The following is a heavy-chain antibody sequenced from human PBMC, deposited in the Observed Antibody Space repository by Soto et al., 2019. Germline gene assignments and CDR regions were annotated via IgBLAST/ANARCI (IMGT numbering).Heavy chain of an antibody. Sequence: QVQLVESGGGVVQPGRSLRLSCAASGFTFSSYGMHWVRQAPGKGLEWVAVIIYDGSTKYYADSVKGRFTISRDNSKSTLYMQMNRLRAEDTAVYYCEKARMGAGVRGYFDYWGQGTLVTVSS. D-gene: IGHD3-10*01. J-gene: IGHJ4*02. V-gene: IGHV3-30*18. CDR3: EKARMGAGVRGYFDY. CDR2: IIYDGSTK. CDR1: GFTFSSYG.